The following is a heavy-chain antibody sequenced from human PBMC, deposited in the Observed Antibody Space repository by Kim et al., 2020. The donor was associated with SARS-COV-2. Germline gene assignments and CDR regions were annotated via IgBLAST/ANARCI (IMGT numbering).Heavy chain of an antibody. Sequence: ASVKVSCKASGYTFTGYYMHWVRQAPGQGLEWMGWINPNSGGTNYAQKFQGWVTMTRDTSISTAYMELSRLRSDDTAVYYCARDRGAWLRLGAFDIWGQGTMVTVSS. D-gene: IGHD5-12*01. V-gene: IGHV1-2*04. CDR3: ARDRGAWLRLGAFDI. J-gene: IGHJ3*02. CDR1: GYTFTGYY. CDR2: INPNSGGT.